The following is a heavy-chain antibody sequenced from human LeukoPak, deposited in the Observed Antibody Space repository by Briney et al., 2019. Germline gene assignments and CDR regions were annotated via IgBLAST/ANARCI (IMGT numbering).Heavy chain of an antibody. CDR1: GYSFTSYW. CDR2: IYPGDSDT. Sequence: GESLKISCKGSGYSFTSYWIGWVRQMPGKGLEWKGIIYPGDSDTRYSPSFQGQVTISADKSISTAYLQWSSLKASDTAMYYCAGHRARRPNQYNWLDPWGQGTLVTVSS. V-gene: IGHV5-51*01. J-gene: IGHJ5*02. D-gene: IGHD1-14*01. CDR3: AGHRARRPNQYNWLDP.